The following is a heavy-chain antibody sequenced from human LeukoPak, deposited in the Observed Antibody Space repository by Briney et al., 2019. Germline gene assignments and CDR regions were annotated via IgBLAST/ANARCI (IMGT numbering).Heavy chain of an antibody. CDR2: ISGSGGNT. D-gene: IGHD2-8*01. V-gene: IGHV3-23*01. CDR3: TKGERCLIDGVCYRDY. J-gene: IGHJ4*02. Sequence: AGGSLRLSVPAPESTSVNFAKNWSRQAPGKGLEWVSDISGSGGNTYYADSVKGRFTISRDNSKNTLYLQMNSRRAEDTAVYYGTKGERCLIDGVCYRDYWGQGTLVTVSS. CDR1: ESTSVNFA.